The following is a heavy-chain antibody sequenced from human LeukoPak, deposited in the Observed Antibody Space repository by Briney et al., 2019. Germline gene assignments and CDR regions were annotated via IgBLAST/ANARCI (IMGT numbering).Heavy chain of an antibody. J-gene: IGHJ4*02. CDR3: ARGTLVATVPGFDY. Sequence: GGSLRLSCAASGFTFSSYSMNWVRQAPGKGLEWVSSISSSSSYIYYADSVKGRFTISRDNAKNSLYLQMNSLRAEDTAVYYCARGTLVATVPGFDYWGQGTLVTVSS. V-gene: IGHV3-21*04. CDR1: GFTFSSYS. D-gene: IGHD5-12*01. CDR2: ISSSSSYI.